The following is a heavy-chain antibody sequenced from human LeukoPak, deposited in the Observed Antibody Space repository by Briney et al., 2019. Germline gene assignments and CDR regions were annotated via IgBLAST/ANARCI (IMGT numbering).Heavy chain of an antibody. CDR2: IYHSGST. V-gene: IGHV4-30-2*01. Sequence: SETLSLTCSVSAYSIRVYYWSWIRQPPGKGLEWIGYIYHSGSTYYNPSLKSRVTISVDRSKNQFSLKLSSVTAADTAVYYCARENGIAVAGRYFDYWGQGTLVTVSS. D-gene: IGHD6-19*01. J-gene: IGHJ4*02. CDR3: ARENGIAVAGRYFDY. CDR1: AYSIRVYY.